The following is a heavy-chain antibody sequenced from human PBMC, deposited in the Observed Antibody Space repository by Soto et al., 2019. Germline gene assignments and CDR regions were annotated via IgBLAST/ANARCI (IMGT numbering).Heavy chain of an antibody. V-gene: IGHV1-69*01. CDR3: ARGVCGGDCYTIDY. Sequence: QVQLVQTGAEVKKPGSSVKVSCKASGGTFSSYAISWVRQAPGQGLEWMGGFIPIFGKANHAQKFQGRVTITADESTSTAYMELSSMRSEDTAVYYCARGVCGGDCYTIDYWGQGTLVTVST. J-gene: IGHJ4*02. CDR1: GGTFSSYA. CDR2: FIPIFGKA. D-gene: IGHD2-21*02.